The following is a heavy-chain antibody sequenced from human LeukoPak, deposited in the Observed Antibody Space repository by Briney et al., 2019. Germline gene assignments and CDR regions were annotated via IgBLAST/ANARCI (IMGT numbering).Heavy chain of an antibody. V-gene: IGHV1-46*01. J-gene: IGHJ6*02. D-gene: IGHD2-15*01. CDR1: GYIFTNYY. CDR2: INPSGGST. CDR3: AREFVGAAPPYYYGMDV. Sequence: ASVKVSCKASGYIFTNYYMHWVRQAPGQGLEWMGTINPSGGSTTYAQKFQGRVTMTRGTSTSTVYMELSRLRSDDTAVYYCAREFVGAAPPYYYGMDVWGQGTTVTVSS.